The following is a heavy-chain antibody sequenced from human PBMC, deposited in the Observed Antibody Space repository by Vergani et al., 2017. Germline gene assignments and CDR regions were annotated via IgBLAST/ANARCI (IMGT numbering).Heavy chain of an antibody. CDR3: ARVGRDCSSTSCFFDY. D-gene: IGHD2-2*01. CDR1: NDSVSNTFYY. V-gene: IGHV4-39*07. Sequence: QVQLQESGPGLVKPSETLSLTCTVSNDSVSNTFYYWGWIRQTPGKGLEWIGSIYYSGSTYYNPSLKSRVTISVDTSKNQFSLKLSSVTAADTAVYYCARVGRDCSSTSCFFDYWGQGTLVTVSS. CDR2: IYYSGST. J-gene: IGHJ4*02.